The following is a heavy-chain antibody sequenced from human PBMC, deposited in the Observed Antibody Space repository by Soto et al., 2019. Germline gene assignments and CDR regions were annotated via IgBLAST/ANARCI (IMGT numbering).Heavy chain of an antibody. D-gene: IGHD5-12*01. CDR3: ARGRGIVATIETIHRTDFDY. CDR1: GGSFSGYY. Sequence: ASETLSLTCAVYGGSFSGYYWSWIRQPPGKGLEWIGEINHSGSTNYNPSLKSRVTISVDTSKNQFSLKLSSVTAADTAVYYCARGRGIVATIETIHRTDFDYWGQGTLVTVSS. CDR2: INHSGST. J-gene: IGHJ4*02. V-gene: IGHV4-34*01.